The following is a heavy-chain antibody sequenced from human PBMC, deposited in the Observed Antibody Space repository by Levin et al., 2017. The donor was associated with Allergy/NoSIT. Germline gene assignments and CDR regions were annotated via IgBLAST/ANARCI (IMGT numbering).Heavy chain of an antibody. V-gene: IGHV3-7*04. J-gene: IGHJ4*02. CDR2: IKQDGSEK. CDR1: GFSFSSYW. D-gene: IGHD3-10*01. CDR3: AKDSALYASGSFYY. Sequence: PGGSLRLSCAASGFSFSSYWMTWVRQAPGKGLEWVANIKQDGSEKYYVDSVKGRFTISRDNAKNSLYLQMNSLRAEDTAVYYCAKDSALYASGSFYYWGQGTLVIVSS.